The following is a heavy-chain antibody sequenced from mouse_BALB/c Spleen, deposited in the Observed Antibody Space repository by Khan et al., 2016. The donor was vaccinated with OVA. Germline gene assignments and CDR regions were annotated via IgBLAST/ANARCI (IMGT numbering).Heavy chain of an antibody. V-gene: IGHV3-2*02. D-gene: IGHD1-1*01. CDR2: ISYSGNT. CDR3: ARVYGGYLDY. Sequence: EVQLQESGPGLVKPSQSLSLTCTVTGYSITSDYAWNWIRQFPGNKLEWMGFISYSGNTNYNPSLKSRISITRDTSKNQFFLQLNSVTTEDTAKDYCARVYGGYLDYWGQGTTLTVAS. J-gene: IGHJ2*01. CDR1: GYSITSDYA.